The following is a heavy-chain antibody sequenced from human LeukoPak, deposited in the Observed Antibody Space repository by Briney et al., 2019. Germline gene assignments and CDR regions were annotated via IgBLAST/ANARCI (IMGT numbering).Heavy chain of an antibody. CDR1: GFTFSDYY. V-gene: IGHV3-11*04. CDR3: ARDRLDYYGSGSFDY. J-gene: IGHJ4*02. CDR2: ISSSGSTI. Sequence: GGSLRLSCAASGFTFSDYYMSWIRQAPGKGLEWVSYISSSGSTIYYADSVKGRFTISRDNSKNTLYLQMNSLRAEDTAVYYCARDRLDYYGSGSFDYWGQGTLVTVSS. D-gene: IGHD3-10*01.